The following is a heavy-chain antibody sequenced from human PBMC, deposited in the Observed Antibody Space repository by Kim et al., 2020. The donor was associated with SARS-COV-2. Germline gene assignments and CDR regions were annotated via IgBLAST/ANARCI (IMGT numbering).Heavy chain of an antibody. V-gene: IGHV4-39*01. Sequence: SETLSLTCNVFGGSISTSSDYWVWIRQAPGKGLEWIGSWFRSGATYYNPSLKSRVTISIDTSKRHFSLRLTSVTAADTAVYYCARLIETYWYFDLWGRGTLVTVSS. CDR1: GGSISTSSDY. CDR3: ARLIETYWYFDL. J-gene: IGHJ2*01. CDR2: WFRSGAT.